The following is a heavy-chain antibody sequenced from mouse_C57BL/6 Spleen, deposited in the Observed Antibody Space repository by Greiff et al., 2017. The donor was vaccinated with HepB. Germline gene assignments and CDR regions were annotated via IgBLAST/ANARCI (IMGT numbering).Heavy chain of an antibody. CDR1: GYTFTSYW. CDR3: ARFDGYYPH. V-gene: IGHV1-52*01. CDR2: IDPSDSET. J-gene: IGHJ4*01. D-gene: IGHD2-3*01. Sequence: QVQLQQPGAELVKPGASVKMSCKASGYTFTSYWMHWVKQRPIQGLEWIGNIDPSDSETHYNQKFKDKATLTVDKSSSTAYMQLSSLTSEDSAVYYCARFDGYYPHWGQGTSVTVSS.